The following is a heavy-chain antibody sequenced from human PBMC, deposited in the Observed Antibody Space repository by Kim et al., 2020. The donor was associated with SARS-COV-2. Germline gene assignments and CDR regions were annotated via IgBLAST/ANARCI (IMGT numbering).Heavy chain of an antibody. CDR2: IYYSGST. Sequence: SETLSLTCTVSGGSISSSSYYWGWIRQPPGKGLEWIGSIYYSGSTYYNPSLKSRVTISVDTSKNQFSLKLSSVTAADTAVYYCARLGVVVVAAAFDYWGQGTLVTVSS. CDR3: ARLGVVVVAAAFDY. CDR1: GGSISSSSYY. J-gene: IGHJ4*02. D-gene: IGHD2-15*01. V-gene: IGHV4-39*01.